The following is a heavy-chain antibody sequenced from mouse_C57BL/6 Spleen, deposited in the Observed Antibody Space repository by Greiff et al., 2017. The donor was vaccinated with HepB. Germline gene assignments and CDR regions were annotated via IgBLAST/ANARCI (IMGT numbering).Heavy chain of an antibody. V-gene: IGHV1-42*01. Sequence: VQLKESGPELVKPGASAKISCKASGYSFTGYYMNWVKQSPEKSLEWIGEINPSTGGTTYNQKFKAKATLTVDKSSSTAYMQLKSLTSEDSAVYYCAEGDGYYDYYAMDYWGQGTSVTVSS. CDR2: INPSTGGT. D-gene: IGHD2-3*01. CDR3: AEGDGYYDYYAMDY. J-gene: IGHJ4*01. CDR1: GYSFTGYY.